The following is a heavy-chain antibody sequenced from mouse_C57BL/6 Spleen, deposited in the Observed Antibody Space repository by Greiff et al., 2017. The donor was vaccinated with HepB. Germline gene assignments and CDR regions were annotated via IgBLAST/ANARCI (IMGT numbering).Heavy chain of an antibody. Sequence: EVQLQQSGPELVKPGASVKISCKASGYTFTDYYMNWVKQSHGKSLEWIGDINPNNGGTSYNQKFKGTATLTVDKSSSTAYMELRSLTSEDSAVYYCARSPTCYAMDYWGQGTSVTVSS. D-gene: IGHD4-1*02. CDR3: ARSPTCYAMDY. J-gene: IGHJ4*01. V-gene: IGHV1-26*01. CDR2: INPNNGGT. CDR1: GYTFTDYY.